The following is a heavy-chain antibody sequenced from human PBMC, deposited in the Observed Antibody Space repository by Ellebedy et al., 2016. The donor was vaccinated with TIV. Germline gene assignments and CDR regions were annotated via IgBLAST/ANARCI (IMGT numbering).Heavy chain of an antibody. CDR3: ASEGRLLSVIDY. D-gene: IGHD3-3*01. J-gene: IGHJ4*02. V-gene: IGHV3-33*01. CDR2: IWYDGSNK. Sequence: GESLKISCAASGFTFSGYGMHWVRQAPGKGLEWVAVIWYDGSNKYYADSVKGRFTISRDTSKNTLYLQVNNLRAEDTALYYCASEGRLLSVIDYWGQGTLVTVSS. CDR1: GFTFSGYG.